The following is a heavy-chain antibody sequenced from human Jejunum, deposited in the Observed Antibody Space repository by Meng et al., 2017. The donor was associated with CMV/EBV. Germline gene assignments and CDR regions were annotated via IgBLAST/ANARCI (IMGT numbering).Heavy chain of an antibody. CDR1: GASISDSSYY. D-gene: IGHD3-10*01. CDR2: VYYSGST. J-gene: IGHJ4*02. Sequence: QPLREDTGPGLVTPSAPLSITCTMSGASISDSSYYWGWIRQPPGRGLEWIGSVYYSGSTYYNPSLESRVTISVDTSKNQFSLKLTSVTAADTATYYCARDPTPDGSDYWGRGTLVTVSS. CDR3: ARDPTPDGSDY. V-gene: IGHV4-39*07.